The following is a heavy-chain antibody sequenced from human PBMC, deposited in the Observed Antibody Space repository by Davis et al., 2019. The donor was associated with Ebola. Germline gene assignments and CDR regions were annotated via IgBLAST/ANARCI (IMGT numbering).Heavy chain of an antibody. CDR2: ISGSGGST. V-gene: IGHV3-23*01. Sequence: GESLKISCAASGFTFSSYAMTWVRQAPGKGLEWVPAISGSGGSTYYADSVKGRFTISRDNSKNTLYLQMNSLTAEDTAVYYCAKDLFSAVTSSDAFDFWGQGTMVIVSS. CDR3: AKDLFSAVTSSDAFDF. J-gene: IGHJ3*01. CDR1: GFTFSSYA. D-gene: IGHD2-21*02.